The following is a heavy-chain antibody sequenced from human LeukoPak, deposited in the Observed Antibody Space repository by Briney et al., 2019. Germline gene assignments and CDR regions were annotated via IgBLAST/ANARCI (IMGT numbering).Heavy chain of an antibody. CDR3: ARGGYTYGSGYYYGMDV. V-gene: IGHV3-53*01. CDR2: IYNGGST. Sequence: QAGGSLRLSCTASGLSISGYWMHWVRQAPGKGLEWVSVIYNGGSTYYADSVKGRFTISRDNSKNTLYLQMNSLRAEDTAVYYCARGGYTYGSGYYYGMDVWGQGTTVTVSS. J-gene: IGHJ6*02. CDR1: GLSISGYW. D-gene: IGHD5-18*01.